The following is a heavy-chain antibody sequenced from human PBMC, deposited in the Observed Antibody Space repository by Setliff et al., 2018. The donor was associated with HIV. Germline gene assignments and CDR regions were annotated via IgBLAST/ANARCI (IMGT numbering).Heavy chain of an antibody. CDR1: GGSLSGYF. CDR3: ARSGALATSTWSPFDY. J-gene: IGHJ4*01. CDR2: INHSGST. V-gene: IGHV4-34*01. Sequence: PSETLSLTCAVYGGSLSGYFWSWIRQSPGKGLQWIGEINHSGSTTYNPSLKSRVTISVDTSKNQFSLKLSAVTAADTALYYCARSGALATSTWSPFDYWGHGNQVTVSS. D-gene: IGHD6-19*01.